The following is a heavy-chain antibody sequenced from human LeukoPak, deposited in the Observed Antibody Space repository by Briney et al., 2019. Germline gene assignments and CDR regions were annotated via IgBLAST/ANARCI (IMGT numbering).Heavy chain of an antibody. J-gene: IGHJ4*02. Sequence: ASVKVSCKASGYTFTGYYMHWVRQAPGQGLEWMGWINPNSGGTNYAQKFQGRVTMTRDTSTSTVYMELSSLRSEDTAVYYCARGGIVATTYFDYWGQGTLVTVSS. V-gene: IGHV1-2*02. CDR3: ARGGIVATTYFDY. D-gene: IGHD5-12*01. CDR1: GYTFTGYY. CDR2: INPNSGGT.